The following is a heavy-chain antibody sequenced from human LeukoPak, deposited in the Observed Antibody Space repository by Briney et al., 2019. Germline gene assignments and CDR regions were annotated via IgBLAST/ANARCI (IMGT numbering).Heavy chain of an antibody. CDR2: ISGSSSTI. D-gene: IGHD1-7*01. CDR1: GFTFSDYS. CDR3: ARVWGNWNYEIDY. Sequence: GGSLRLSCAASGFTFSDYSMNWVRQAPGKGLEWVSAISGSSSTIYYADSVKGRFSISRDNAKNSLYLQMNSLRAEDTAVYYCARVWGNWNYEIDYWGQGTLVTVSS. J-gene: IGHJ4*02. V-gene: IGHV3-48*01.